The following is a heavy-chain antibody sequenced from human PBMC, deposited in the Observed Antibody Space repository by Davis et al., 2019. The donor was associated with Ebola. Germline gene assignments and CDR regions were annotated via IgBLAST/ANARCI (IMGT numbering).Heavy chain of an antibody. Sequence: GGSLRLSCAASGFTFSGSAMHWVRQASGKGLEWVGRIRSKANSYATAYAASVKGRFTISRDDSKNTAYLQMNNLKTEDTAVYYCTSFYGDQDYWGQGTLVTVSS. V-gene: IGHV3-73*01. CDR1: GFTFSGSA. CDR3: TSFYGDQDY. D-gene: IGHD4-17*01. CDR2: IRSKANSYAT. J-gene: IGHJ4*02.